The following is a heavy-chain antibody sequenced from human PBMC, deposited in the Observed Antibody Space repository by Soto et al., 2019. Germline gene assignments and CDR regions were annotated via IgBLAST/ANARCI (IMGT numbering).Heavy chain of an antibody. D-gene: IGHD6-13*01. CDR2: TTGSGGSA. Sequence: PGGSLRLSCAASGFTFSSYAMSWVRQAPGKGLEWVSATTGSGGSAYYADSVKGRFTISRDNSKNTLYLQMNSLRAEDTAVYCCAKDQGLYSSSWFDPWGQGTLVTVYS. V-gene: IGHV3-23*01. J-gene: IGHJ5*02. CDR3: AKDQGLYSSSWFDP. CDR1: GFTFSSYA.